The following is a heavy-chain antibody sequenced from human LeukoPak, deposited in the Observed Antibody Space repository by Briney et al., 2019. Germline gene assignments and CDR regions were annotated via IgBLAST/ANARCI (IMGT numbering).Heavy chain of an antibody. V-gene: IGHV4-39*01. D-gene: IGHD3-22*01. CDR3: ARRGPGGDSSGYYYFDY. Sequence: SETLSLTCTVSGDSISSGGYYWGWIRQPPGKGLEWIGTIYYSGSTYYNPSFESRVTISVDRSKNQFSLKLNSVTAADTAVYYCARRGPGGDSSGYYYFDYWGRGTLVTVSS. CDR2: IYYSGST. J-gene: IGHJ4*02. CDR1: GDSISSGGYY.